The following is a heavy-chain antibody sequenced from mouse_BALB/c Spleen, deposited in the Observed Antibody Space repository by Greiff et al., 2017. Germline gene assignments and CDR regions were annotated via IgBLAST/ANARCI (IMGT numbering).Heavy chain of an antibody. V-gene: IGHV5-4*02. CDR2: ISDGGSYT. D-gene: IGHD2-4*01. Sequence: EVKLMESGGGLVKPGGSLKLSCAASGFTFSDYYMYWVRQTPEKRLEWVATISDGGSYTYYPDSVKGRFTISRDNAKNNLYLQMSSLKSEDTAMYYCARVDDYDEAWFAYWGQGTLVTVSA. CDR1: GFTFSDYY. J-gene: IGHJ3*01. CDR3: ARVDDYDEAWFAY.